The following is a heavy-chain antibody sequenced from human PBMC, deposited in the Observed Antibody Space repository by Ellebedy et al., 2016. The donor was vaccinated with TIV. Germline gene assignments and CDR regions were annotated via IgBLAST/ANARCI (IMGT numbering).Heavy chain of an antibody. CDR3: AGDDWGPAGP. V-gene: IGHV3-7*03. D-gene: IGHD3-9*01. CDR1: GLTFSIKW. CDR2: TDHYGRVK. Sequence: PGGSLRLSCVPPGLTFSIKWMSWVRKAPGKGLEWVANTDHYGRVKFYVDSVEGRLPISRDNAKNSLYLQINSLGAEETAVYYCAGDDWGPAGPWGQGTLVTVSS. J-gene: IGHJ5*02.